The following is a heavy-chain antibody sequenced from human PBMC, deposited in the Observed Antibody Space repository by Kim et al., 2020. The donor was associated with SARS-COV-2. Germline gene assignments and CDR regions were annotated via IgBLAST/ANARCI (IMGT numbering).Heavy chain of an antibody. V-gene: IGHV5-51*01. CDR2: IYPGDSDT. CDR1: GYSFTSYW. CDR3: AINLDSGSYSYYFDY. J-gene: IGHJ4*02. D-gene: IGHD1-26*01. Sequence: GESLKISCKGSGYSFTSYWIGWGRQMPGKGLEWMGIIYPGDSDTRYSPSFQGQVTISADKSISTAYLQWSSLKASDTAMYYCAINLDSGSYSYYFDYWGQGTLVTVSS.